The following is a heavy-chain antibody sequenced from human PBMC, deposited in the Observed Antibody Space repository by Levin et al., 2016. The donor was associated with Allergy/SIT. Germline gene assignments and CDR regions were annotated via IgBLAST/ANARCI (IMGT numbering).Heavy chain of an antibody. CDR2: IYTSGST. CDR1: GGSISSGSYY. Sequence: SETLSLTCTVSGGSISSGSYYWSWIRQPAGKGLEWIGRIYTSGSTNYNPSLKSRVTISVDTSKNQFSLKLSSVTAADTAVYYCARVPKIVGATSVDYWGQGTLVTVSS. J-gene: IGHJ4*02. D-gene: IGHD1-26*01. V-gene: IGHV4-61*02. CDR3: ARVPKIVGATSVDY.